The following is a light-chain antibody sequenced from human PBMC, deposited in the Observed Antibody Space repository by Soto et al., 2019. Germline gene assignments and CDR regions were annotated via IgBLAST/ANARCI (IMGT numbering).Light chain of an antibody. V-gene: IGKV1-9*01. CDR3: QQLNKYPST. Sequence: IQLTQSPSSLSASVGDRFTITCRASQGISSYLGWYQQKPGKAPKLLIYGASTLQSGVPSRFSGSGSGTDFTLTISSLQPEDFATYYCQQLNKYPSTFGGGTKVDIK. CDR1: QGISSY. J-gene: IGKJ4*01. CDR2: GAS.